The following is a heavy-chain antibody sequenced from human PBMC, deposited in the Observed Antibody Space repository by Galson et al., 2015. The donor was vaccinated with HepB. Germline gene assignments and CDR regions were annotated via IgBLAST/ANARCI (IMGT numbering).Heavy chain of an antibody. V-gene: IGHV1-46*01. J-gene: IGHJ2*01. CDR2: FNPSGDTT. CDR3: VRLQDDSEGFYLYFDL. D-gene: IGHD5-24*01. Sequence: SVKVSCKASGYTFTSYEIHWVRQAPGQGPEWMGVFNPSGDTTTSAQKFQGRVTMTRDTSINTAYMELSSLRSDDTAVYYCVRLQDDSEGFYLYFDLWGRGSLVTVPS. CDR1: GYTFTSYE.